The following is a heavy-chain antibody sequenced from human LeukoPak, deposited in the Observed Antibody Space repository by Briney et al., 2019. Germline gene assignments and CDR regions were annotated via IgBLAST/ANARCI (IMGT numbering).Heavy chain of an antibody. J-gene: IGHJ2*01. CDR1: GFTFSSYA. V-gene: IGHV3-23*01. CDR3: ARDREPAAHPYWYFDL. Sequence: GGSLRLSCAASGFTFSSYATSWVRQAPGKGLEWVSAISGSGGSTYYADSVKGRFTISRDNSKNTLYLQMNSLRAEDTAVYYCARDREPAAHPYWYFDLWGRGTLVTVSS. D-gene: IGHD2-2*01. CDR2: ISGSGGST.